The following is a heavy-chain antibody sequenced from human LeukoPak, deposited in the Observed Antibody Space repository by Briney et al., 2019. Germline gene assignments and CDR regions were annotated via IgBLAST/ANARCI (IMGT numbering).Heavy chain of an antibody. Sequence: PSQTLSPTCAVSGGSISSGGYSWSWIRQPPGKGLEWIGYIYHSGTTYYNPSLKSRVTISVDRSKNQFSLKLNSVTAADTAVYYCARESSSWSDWFDPWGQGTLVTVSS. CDR1: GGSISSGGYS. D-gene: IGHD6-13*01. CDR2: IYHSGTT. CDR3: ARESSSWSDWFDP. V-gene: IGHV4-30-2*01. J-gene: IGHJ5*02.